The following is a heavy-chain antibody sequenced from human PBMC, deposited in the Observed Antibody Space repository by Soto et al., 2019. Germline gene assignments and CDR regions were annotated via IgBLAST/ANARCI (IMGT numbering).Heavy chain of an antibody. J-gene: IGHJ4*02. D-gene: IGHD4-17*01. CDR3: AKRGLREIKDDY. Sequence: DVQVLESGGGLVQPGGSLRLSCAASGFTFSSYAMSWVRQAPGKGLEWVSTISAGCGNTYYADSVKGRFTISRDNSKNTLYLQMNSLRAEDTAVYYCAKRGLREIKDDYWGPGTLVTVSS. V-gene: IGHV3-23*01. CDR2: ISAGCGNT. CDR1: GFTFSSYA.